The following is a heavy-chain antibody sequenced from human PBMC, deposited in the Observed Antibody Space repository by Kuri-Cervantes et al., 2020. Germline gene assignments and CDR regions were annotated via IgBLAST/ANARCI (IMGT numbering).Heavy chain of an antibody. CDR2: TTSDTVNT. CDR1: GYNFSSYG. D-gene: IGHD2-21*02. J-gene: IGHJ4*02. CDR3: ARLYCRGGDCFALDY. Sequence: ASVKVSCKASGYNFSSYGVSWVRQAPGHGLEWIGWTTSDTVNTKYAQKVHMRVAMTMDTSTSTAYMELRSLRSDDTAVYYCARLYCRGGDCFALDYWGQGTLVTVSS. V-gene: IGHV1-18*01.